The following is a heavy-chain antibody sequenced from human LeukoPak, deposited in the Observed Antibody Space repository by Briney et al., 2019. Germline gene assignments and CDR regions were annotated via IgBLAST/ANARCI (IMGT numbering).Heavy chain of an antibody. V-gene: IGHV3-7*01. CDR1: GFTFNSNW. J-gene: IGHJ4*02. D-gene: IGHD3-22*01. CDR2: IKQDGSEK. Sequence: GGSLRLSCVASGFTFNSNWMSWVRQAPGMGLEWVANIKQDGSEKYYVDSVKGRFTISRDNAKNSLSLQMNSLRAEDTAVYYCARDKYYDRYFDSWGQGTLVTVSS. CDR3: ARDKYYDRYFDS.